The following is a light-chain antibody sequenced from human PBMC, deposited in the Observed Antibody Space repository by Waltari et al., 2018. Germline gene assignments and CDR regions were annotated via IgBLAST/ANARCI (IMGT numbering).Light chain of an antibody. CDR3: CSFAGAYNVGV. CDR2: DVF. J-gene: IGLJ3*02. CDR1: NSDISTYRY. V-gene: IGLV2-11*01. Sequence: FVLTQSRPDSLSPGQSGTIACPGTNSDISTYRYLPCYQHHPGKAPKRLIYDVFKRPSGVPDRFSGSKAGNTASLTISGLQAEDEADYYCCSFAGAYNVGVFGGGTKLTVL.